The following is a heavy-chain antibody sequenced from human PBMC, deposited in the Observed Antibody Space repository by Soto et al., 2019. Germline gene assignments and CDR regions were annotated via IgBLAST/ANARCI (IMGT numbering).Heavy chain of an antibody. CDR1: GFTFPRFG. V-gene: IGHV3-30*18. CDR3: AKGRGEMNWANYYGLDV. J-gene: IGHJ6*02. Sequence: QVQLVESGGGVVQPGRSLRLSCAASGFTFPRFGMHWVRQAPGKGLEWVAIITYEGSQIYYADAVRGRFTISRDNGDNTVSLQMDNLRTEDTATYFCAKGRGEMNWANYYGLDVWGQGTTVTVSS. D-gene: IGHD7-27*01. CDR2: ITYEGSQI.